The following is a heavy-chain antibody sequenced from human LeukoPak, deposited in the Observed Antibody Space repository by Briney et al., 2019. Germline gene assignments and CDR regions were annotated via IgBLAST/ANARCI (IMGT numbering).Heavy chain of an antibody. V-gene: IGHV4-34*01. CDR1: GVSFSGYY. J-gene: IGHJ4*02. CDR3: ARRIRKYSSSWNARDYYFDY. Sequence: SETLSLTCAVYGVSFSGYYWSWIRQPPGKGLEWIGEINHSGSANYNPSLKSRVTISVDTSKNQFSLKLSSVTAADAAVYYCARRIRKYSSSWNARDYYFDYWGQGILVTVSS. D-gene: IGHD6-13*01. CDR2: INHSGSA.